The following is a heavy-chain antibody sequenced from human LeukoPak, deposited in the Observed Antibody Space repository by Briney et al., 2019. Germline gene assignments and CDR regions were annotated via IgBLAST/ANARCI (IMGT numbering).Heavy chain of an antibody. CDR1: GGSISSSSYY. J-gene: IGHJ4*02. V-gene: IGHV4-39*01. CDR3: ARHYYDSSGHIDY. Sequence: SETLSLTCTVSGGSISSSSYYWGWIRQPPGKGLEWIGSIYYSGSTYYNPSLKSRVTISVDTSKNQFSLRLSSVTAADTAVYYCARHYYDSSGHIDYWGQGTLVTVSS. D-gene: IGHD3-22*01. CDR2: IYYSGST.